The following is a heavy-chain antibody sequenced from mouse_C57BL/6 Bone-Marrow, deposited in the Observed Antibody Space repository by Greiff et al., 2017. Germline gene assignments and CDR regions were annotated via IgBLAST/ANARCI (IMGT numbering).Heavy chain of an antibody. Sequence: DVKLVESGGGLVKPGGSLKLSCAASGFTFSSYAMSWVRQTPEKRLEWVATISDGGSYTYYPDNVKGRFTISRDNAKNNLYLQMSHLKSEDTAMYYCARAFYYGNYWGQGTSVTVSS. CDR3: ARAFYYGNY. CDR1: GFTFSSYA. V-gene: IGHV5-4*03. D-gene: IGHD2-1*01. CDR2: ISDGGSYT. J-gene: IGHJ4*01.